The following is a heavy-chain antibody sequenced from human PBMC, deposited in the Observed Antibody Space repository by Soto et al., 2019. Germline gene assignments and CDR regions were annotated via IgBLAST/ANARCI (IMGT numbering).Heavy chain of an antibody. CDR1: GDTFTFYS. CDR3: ASSYGSVYRAFDY. Sequence: QVQLVQSGAEVKKPGSSVRVSCKASGDTFTFYSINWVRQAPGLGLEWMGRINPILSMSNYAQRFQGRVTMTADKSTSTAYIELSRLRSEDPAMYYCASSYGSVYRAFDYGGQGALVTVSS. D-gene: IGHD3-10*01. V-gene: IGHV1-69*02. CDR2: INPILSMS. J-gene: IGHJ4*02.